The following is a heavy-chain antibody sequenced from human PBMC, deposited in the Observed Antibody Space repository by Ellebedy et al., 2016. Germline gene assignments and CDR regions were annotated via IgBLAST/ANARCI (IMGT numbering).Heavy chain of an antibody. V-gene: IGHV3-23*01. Sequence: GESLKISXAASGFTFSSYAMSWVRQAPGKGLEWVSTISGGGGSTYYADFVKGRLTISRDNSKNTLSLQMSSLRAEDTAVYFCARGQGAVAVDWFDPWGQGTLVTVSS. CDR1: GFTFSSYA. CDR2: ISGGGGST. CDR3: ARGQGAVAVDWFDP. D-gene: IGHD6-19*01. J-gene: IGHJ5*02.